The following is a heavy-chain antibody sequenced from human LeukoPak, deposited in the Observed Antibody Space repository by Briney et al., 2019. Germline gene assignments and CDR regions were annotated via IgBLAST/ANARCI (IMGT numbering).Heavy chain of an antibody. V-gene: IGHV1-2*02. D-gene: IGHD1-1*01. CDR3: ARENWNDVHYYYYYMDV. CDR2: INPNSGGT. CDR1: GYTFTGYY. Sequence: GASVKVSCKASGYTFTGYYMHWVRQAPGQGLEWMGWINPNSGGTNYAQKFQGRVTMTRDTSTSTAYMELSRLRSDDTAVYYCARENWNDVHYYYYYMDVWGKGTTVTVSS. J-gene: IGHJ6*03.